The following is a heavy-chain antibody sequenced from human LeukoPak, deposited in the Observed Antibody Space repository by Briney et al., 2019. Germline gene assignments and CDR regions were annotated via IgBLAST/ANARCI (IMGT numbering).Heavy chain of an antibody. V-gene: IGHV3-9*01. CDR1: GFTFDDYA. D-gene: IGHD1-14*01. J-gene: IGHJ6*03. CDR2: ISWNSGSI. Sequence: PGRSLRLSCAASGFTFDDYAMHWVRQAPGKGLEWVSGISWNSGSIGYADSVKGRFTISRDNAKNSLYLQMNSLRAEDTALYYCAKDYHPSGYYYYYMDVWGKGTTVTVSS. CDR3: AKDYHPSGYYYYYMDV.